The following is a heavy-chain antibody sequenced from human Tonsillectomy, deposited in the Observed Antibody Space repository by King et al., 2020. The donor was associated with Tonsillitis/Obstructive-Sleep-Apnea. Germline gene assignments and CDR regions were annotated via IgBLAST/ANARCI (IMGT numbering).Heavy chain of an antibody. D-gene: IGHD1-7*01. CDR2: IYWDNDK. J-gene: IGHJ3*02. CDR3: ANRRSLASDWNYGSFDI. CDR1: GFSLSTSGVG. V-gene: IGHV2-5*02. Sequence: TLKESGPTLLKPTETLTLTCTFSGFSLSTSGVGVGWIRQPPGKALEWLALIYWDNDKRYNPSLKTRLTITKDTSKNQVVLTMTNMDPVETATYYCANRRSLASDWNYGSFDIWGQGTMVTVSS.